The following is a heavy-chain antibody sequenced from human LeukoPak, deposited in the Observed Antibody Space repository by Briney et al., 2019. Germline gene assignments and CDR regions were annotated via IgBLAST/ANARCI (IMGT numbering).Heavy chain of an antibody. CDR1: GFSLSTSGVG. Sequence: SGPTLVNPTQTLTLTCTFSGFSLSTSGVGVGWIRQPPGKALEWRALIYWNDDKRYSPSLKSRLTITKDTSKNQVVLTMTNMDPVDTATYYCAHILRGIYCSGGSCYSYFDYWGQGTLVTVSS. CDR3: AHILRGIYCSGGSCYSYFDY. J-gene: IGHJ4*02. V-gene: IGHV2-5*01. D-gene: IGHD2-15*01. CDR2: IYWNDDK.